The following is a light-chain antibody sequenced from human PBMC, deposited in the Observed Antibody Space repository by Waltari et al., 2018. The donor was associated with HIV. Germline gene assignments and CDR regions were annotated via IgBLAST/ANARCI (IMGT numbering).Light chain of an antibody. CDR1: QNVYSN. CDR3: QHYNSWPGPA. V-gene: IGKV3-15*01. J-gene: IGKJ1*01. CDR2: TAS. Sequence: EILITQSPAILSVSPGESATVSCRASQNVYSNLAWYQQKPGQPPRLLIYTASTRATGVPARFTGSGFGTDFTLTISGLQSEDFAVYYCQHYNSWPGPAFGQGTKVEIK.